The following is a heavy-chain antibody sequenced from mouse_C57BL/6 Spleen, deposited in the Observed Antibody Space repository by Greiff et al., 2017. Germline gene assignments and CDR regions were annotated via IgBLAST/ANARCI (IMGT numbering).Heavy chain of an antibody. CDR1: GYTFTDYN. CDR3: AYGNYWYFDV. J-gene: IGHJ1*03. Sequence: VQLKQSGPELVKPGASVKMSCKASGYTFTDYNMHWVKQSHGKSLEWIGYINPNNGGTSYNQKFKGKATLTVNKSSSTAYMELRSLTSEDSAVYYCAYGNYWYFDVWGTGTTVTVSS. CDR2: INPNNGGT. V-gene: IGHV1-22*01. D-gene: IGHD2-1*01.